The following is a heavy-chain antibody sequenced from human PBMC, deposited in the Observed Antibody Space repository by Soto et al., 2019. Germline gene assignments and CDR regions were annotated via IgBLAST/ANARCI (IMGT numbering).Heavy chain of an antibody. Sequence: QVQLVQSGAEVKKPGSSVKVSCKASGGTFSSYAISWVRQAPGQGLEWMGGIIPIFGTASYAQKFQGRVTITADESTSTASMELSSLRAEDTAVYYCARATLIVGATYYYYGMDVWGQGTTVTVSS. CDR2: IIPIFGTA. D-gene: IGHD1-26*01. V-gene: IGHV1-69*01. CDR1: GGTFSSYA. J-gene: IGHJ6*02. CDR3: ARATLIVGATYYYYGMDV.